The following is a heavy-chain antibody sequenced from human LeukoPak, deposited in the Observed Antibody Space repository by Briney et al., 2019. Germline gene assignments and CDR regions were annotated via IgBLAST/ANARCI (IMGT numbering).Heavy chain of an antibody. CDR3: AWAARRAYDAFDI. CDR1: GYTFTSYD. CDR2: MNPNSGNT. V-gene: IGHV1-8*03. D-gene: IGHD6-6*01. Sequence: ASVKVSCKASGYTFTSYDINWVRQATGQGLEWMGWMNPNSGNTGYAQKFHGRVTITRNTSISTAYMELSSLRSEDTAVYYCAWAARRAYDAFDIWGQGTMVTVSS. J-gene: IGHJ3*02.